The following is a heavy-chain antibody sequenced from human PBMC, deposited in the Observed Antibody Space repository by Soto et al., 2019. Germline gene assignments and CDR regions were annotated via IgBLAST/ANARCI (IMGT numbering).Heavy chain of an antibody. V-gene: IGHV3-30*03. CDR3: VGGQYYFDY. Sequence: QVQLVESGGGVVQPGRSLRLSCAASGFSFSTYGMHWVREGPGKGLEWVAVISYDGSNKYYAESVKGRFTISRDNSKNTLYLQMNSLRPEDTALYYCVGGQYYFDYRGQGTLVTVSS. D-gene: IGHD3-10*01. J-gene: IGHJ4*02. CDR2: ISYDGSNK. CDR1: GFSFSTYG.